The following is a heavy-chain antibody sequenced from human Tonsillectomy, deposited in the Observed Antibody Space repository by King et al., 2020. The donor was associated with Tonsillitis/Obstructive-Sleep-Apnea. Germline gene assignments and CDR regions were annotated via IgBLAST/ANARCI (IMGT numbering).Heavy chain of an antibody. CDR1: GFTLNNYT. CDR3: AREQEQQLVPGFFDY. Sequence: VQLVESGGGVVQPGRSLRLSCVGSGFTLNNYTLQWVRQAPGRGLEWVAVISHDGSKKYYTDSVKGRFTISRDNSKNKVYLQMNSLGAEDTAVYYCAREQEQQLVPGFFDYWGQGTLVTVSS. J-gene: IGHJ4*02. CDR2: ISHDGSKK. V-gene: IGHV3-30*04. D-gene: IGHD6-13*01.